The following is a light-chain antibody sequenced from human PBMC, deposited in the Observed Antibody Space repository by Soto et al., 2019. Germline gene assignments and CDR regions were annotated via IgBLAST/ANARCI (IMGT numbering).Light chain of an antibody. Sequence: QTVVTQSPSASASLGASVKLTCTLSSGHNSYAIAWHQQQPEKGPRYLMKVNSDGSHSKGDGLPDRFSGSSSGAERYLTISSLQSEDEADYYCQTWSTDIRVFGGGTQLTVL. CDR1: SGHNSYA. J-gene: IGLJ3*02. V-gene: IGLV4-69*01. CDR3: QTWSTDIRV. CDR2: VNSDGSH.